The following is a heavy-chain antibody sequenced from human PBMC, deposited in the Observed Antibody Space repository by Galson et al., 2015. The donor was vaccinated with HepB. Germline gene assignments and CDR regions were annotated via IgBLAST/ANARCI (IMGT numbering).Heavy chain of an antibody. J-gene: IGHJ6*02. CDR2: ISYDGSNK. CDR3: ARDSSPLLWFGARGMDV. CDR1: GFTFSSYA. V-gene: IGHV3-30*04. Sequence: SLRLSCAASGFTFSSYAMHWVRQAPGKGLEWVAVISYDGSNKYYADSVKGRFTISRDNSKNTLYLQMNSLRAEDTAVYYCARDSSPLLWFGARGMDVWGQGTTVTVSS. D-gene: IGHD3-10*01.